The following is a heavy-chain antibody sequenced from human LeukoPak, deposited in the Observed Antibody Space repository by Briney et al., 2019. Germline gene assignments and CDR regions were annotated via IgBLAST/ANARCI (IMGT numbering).Heavy chain of an antibody. CDR2: ISYDGSNK. D-gene: IGHD4-23*01. CDR1: GFTFSSYA. CDR3: ARARTGVTPGIDY. V-gene: IGHV3-30-3*01. Sequence: GGSLRLSCAASGFTFSSYAMHWVRQAPGKGLEWVAVISYDGSNKYYADSVKGRFTISRDNSKNTLYLQMNSLRAEDTAVYYCARARTGVTPGIDYWGQGTLVTGSS. J-gene: IGHJ4*01.